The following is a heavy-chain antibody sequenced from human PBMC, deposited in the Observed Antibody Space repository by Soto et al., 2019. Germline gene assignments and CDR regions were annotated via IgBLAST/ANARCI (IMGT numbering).Heavy chain of an antibody. Sequence: PSDTLSLTCTVSGGSISSYYWSWIRQPPGKGLEWIGYIYYSGSTNYNPSLKSRVTISVDTSKNQFSLKLSSVTAADTAVYYCASGSSGWYTNAFDIWGQGTMVTVSS. CDR2: IYYSGST. D-gene: IGHD6-19*01. J-gene: IGHJ3*02. V-gene: IGHV4-59*01. CDR3: ASGSSGWYTNAFDI. CDR1: GGSISSYY.